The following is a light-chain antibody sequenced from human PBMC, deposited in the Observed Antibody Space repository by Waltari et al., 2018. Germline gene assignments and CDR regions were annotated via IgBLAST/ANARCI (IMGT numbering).Light chain of an antibody. V-gene: IGKV3-15*01. CDR3: QQYNNWVT. J-gene: IGKJ4*01. CDR2: GAS. CDR1: QSVSSN. Sequence: EIVMTQSPATLSVSPGERATLSCRATQSVSSNLAWYQQKLGQAPRLLIYGASTRATGIPARFSGSGSGTEFTLTISSLQSEDFAVYYCQQYNNWVTFGGGTKVGIK.